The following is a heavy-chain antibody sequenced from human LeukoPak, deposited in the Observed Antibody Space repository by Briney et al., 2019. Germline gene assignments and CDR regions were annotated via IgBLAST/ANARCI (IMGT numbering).Heavy chain of an antibody. Sequence: GGSLRLSCAASGFTFTNFGMQWVRQAPGKGLEWVATISYDGNNKYYADSVKGRFTISRDNSKNTLYLQMNSLRAEDTAVYYCARDRTGYCSGGSCYTFDYWGQGTLVTVSS. J-gene: IGHJ4*02. CDR3: ARDRTGYCSGGSCYTFDY. D-gene: IGHD2-15*01. CDR2: ISYDGNNK. CDR1: GFTFTNFG. V-gene: IGHV3-30*03.